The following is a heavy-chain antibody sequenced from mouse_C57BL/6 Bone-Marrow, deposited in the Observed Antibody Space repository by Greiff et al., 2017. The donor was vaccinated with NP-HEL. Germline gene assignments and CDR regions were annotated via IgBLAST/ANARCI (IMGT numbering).Heavy chain of an antibody. J-gene: IGHJ2*01. Sequence: QVQLKESGAELVKPGASVKLSCKASGYTFTSYWMHWVKQRPGRGLEWIGRIDPNSGGTKYNEKFKSKATLTVDKPSSTAYMQLSSLTSEDSAVYYCARNENGYSYYFDYWGQGTTLTVSS. V-gene: IGHV1-72*01. CDR2: IDPNSGGT. D-gene: IGHD2-3*01. CDR1: GYTFTSYW. CDR3: ARNENGYSYYFDY.